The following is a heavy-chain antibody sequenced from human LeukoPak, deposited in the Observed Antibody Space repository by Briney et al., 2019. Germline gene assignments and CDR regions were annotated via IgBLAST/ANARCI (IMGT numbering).Heavy chain of an antibody. CDR1: GGSISSYY. V-gene: IGHV4-59*01. J-gene: IGHJ4*02. Sequence: PSETLSLTCTVSGGSISSYYWSWIRQPPGKGLEWIGYIYYSGSTNYNPSLKSRATISVDTSKNQFSLKLSSVTAADTAVYYCARDDYGDYDYWGQGTLVTVSS. D-gene: IGHD4-17*01. CDR3: ARDDYGDYDY. CDR2: IYYSGST.